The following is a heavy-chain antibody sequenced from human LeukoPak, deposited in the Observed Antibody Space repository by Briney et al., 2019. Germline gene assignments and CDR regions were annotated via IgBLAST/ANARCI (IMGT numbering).Heavy chain of an antibody. D-gene: IGHD3-22*01. CDR2: IYYSGST. CDR3: AREAAFGDSSGLYYFDY. Sequence: SETLSLTCTVSGGSISSGGYYWSWIRQHPGKGLEWIGYIYYSGSTYYDPSLKSRVTISVDTSKNQFSLKLSSVTAADTAVYYCAREAAFGDSSGLYYFDYWGQGTLVTVSS. V-gene: IGHV4-31*03. J-gene: IGHJ4*02. CDR1: GGSISSGGYY.